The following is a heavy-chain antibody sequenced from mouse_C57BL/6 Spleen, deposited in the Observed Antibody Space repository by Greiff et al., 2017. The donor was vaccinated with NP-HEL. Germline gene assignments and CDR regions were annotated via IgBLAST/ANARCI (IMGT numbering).Heavy chain of an antibody. Sequence: VQLQQSGAELVRPGASVKLSCTASGFNIKDDYMHWVKQRPEQGLEWIGWIDPGNGDTEYASKFQGKATITADTSSNTAYLQLSSLTSEDTAVYYCTTNYGTAMDYWGQGTSVTVSS. J-gene: IGHJ4*01. CDR2: IDPGNGDT. V-gene: IGHV14-4*01. CDR3: TTNYGTAMDY. CDR1: GFNIKDDY. D-gene: IGHD1-1*01.